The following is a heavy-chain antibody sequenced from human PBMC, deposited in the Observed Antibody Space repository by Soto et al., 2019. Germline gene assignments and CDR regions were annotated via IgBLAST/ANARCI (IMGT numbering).Heavy chain of an antibody. Sequence: PGGSLRLSCAASGFIFTDAWMNWVRQAPGKGLEWVSYISSSSNTMFYADSVKGRFTISRDNAENSLYLQMNSLRDEDTAVYYCLSGNSPSSTWGQGTLVTVSS. J-gene: IGHJ5*02. D-gene: IGHD5-12*01. CDR3: LSGNSPSST. V-gene: IGHV3-48*02. CDR2: ISSSSNTM. CDR1: GFIFTDAW.